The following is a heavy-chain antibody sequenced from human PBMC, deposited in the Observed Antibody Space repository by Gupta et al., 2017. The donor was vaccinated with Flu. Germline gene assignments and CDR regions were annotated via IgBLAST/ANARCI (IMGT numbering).Heavy chain of an antibody. V-gene: IGHV4-59*01. D-gene: IGHD1-26*01. CDR2: IYYSVGT. Sequence: IRQPPGKGLEWIGYIYYSVGTYYNPSLKSRVTMSIDTSKNQFSLKLSSVTAADTAVYYCARYRGSYLNYFYYYGMDVWGQGTTVTVS. J-gene: IGHJ6*02. CDR3: ARYRGSYLNYFYYYGMDV.